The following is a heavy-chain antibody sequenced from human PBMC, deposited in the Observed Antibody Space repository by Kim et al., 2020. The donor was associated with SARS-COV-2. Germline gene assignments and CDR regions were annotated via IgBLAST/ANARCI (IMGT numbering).Heavy chain of an antibody. CDR2: IRTKGNNYAT. Sequence: GGSLRLSCAASGFTFTGSAMHWVRQASGKGLEWVGRIRTKGNNYATSYVASVKGRFTISRDDSKNTAYLHMNSLKTEDTAVYYCTCLGSGGYKDAFDYWGQGTLVTVSS. CDR3: TCLGSGGYKDAFDY. V-gene: IGHV3-73*01. CDR1: GFTFTGSA. D-gene: IGHD3-3*01. J-gene: IGHJ4*02.